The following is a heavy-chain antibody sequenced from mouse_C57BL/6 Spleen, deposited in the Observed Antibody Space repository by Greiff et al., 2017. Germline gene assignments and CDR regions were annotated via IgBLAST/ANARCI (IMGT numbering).Heavy chain of an antibody. V-gene: IGHV3-6*01. CDR2: ISYDGSN. J-gene: IGHJ3*01. CDR1: GYSITSGYY. Sequence: EVHLVESGPGLVKPSQSLSLTCSVTGYSITSGYYWNWIRQFPGNKLEWMGYISYDGSNNYHPSLKNRISITRDTSKNQFFLKLNSVTTEDTATYYCASSRGAWFAYWGQGTLVTVSA. CDR3: ASSRGAWFAY. D-gene: IGHD1-1*01.